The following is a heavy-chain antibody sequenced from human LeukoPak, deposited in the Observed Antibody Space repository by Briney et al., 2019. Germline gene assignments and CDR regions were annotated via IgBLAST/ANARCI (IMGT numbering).Heavy chain of an antibody. CDR1: GGSFSGYY. CDR3: ARGYGVVVVVAATSHAEYFQH. Sequence: SETLSLTCAVYGGSFSGYYWSWIRQPPGKGLEWIGEINHSGGTNYNPSLKSRVTISVDTSKNQFSLKLSSVTAADTAVYYCARGYGVVVVVAATSHAEYFQHWGQGTLVTVSS. D-gene: IGHD2-15*01. CDR2: INHSGGT. V-gene: IGHV4-34*01. J-gene: IGHJ1*01.